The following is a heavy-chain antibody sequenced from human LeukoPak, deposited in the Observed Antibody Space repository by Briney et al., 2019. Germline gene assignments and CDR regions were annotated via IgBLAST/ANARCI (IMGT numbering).Heavy chain of an antibody. CDR2: IIPIFGTA. Sequence: GASVKVSCKASGGTFSSYAISWVRQAPGQGLEWMGGIIPIFGTANYAQKFQGRVTITRNTSISTAYMELSSLRSEDTAVYYCARNDAFDIWGQGTMVTVSS. CDR3: ARNDAFDI. V-gene: IGHV1-69*05. J-gene: IGHJ3*02. CDR1: GGTFSSYA.